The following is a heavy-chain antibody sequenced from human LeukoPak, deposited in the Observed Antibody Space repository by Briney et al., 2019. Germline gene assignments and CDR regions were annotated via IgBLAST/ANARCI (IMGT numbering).Heavy chain of an antibody. V-gene: IGHV1-2*02. CDR1: GYTFTGYY. J-gene: IGHJ4*02. Sequence: ASVKFSCKASGYTFTGYYMHWVRQAPGQGLEWMGWINPNSGGTNYAQKFQGRVTMTRDTSISTAYMELSRLRSDDTAVYYCARDGNSVHGFDYWGQGTLVTVSS. CDR3: ARDGNSVHGFDY. CDR2: INPNSGGT. D-gene: IGHD4-23*01.